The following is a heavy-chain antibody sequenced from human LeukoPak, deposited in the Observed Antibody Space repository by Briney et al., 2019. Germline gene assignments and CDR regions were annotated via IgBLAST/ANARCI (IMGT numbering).Heavy chain of an antibody. CDR1: GFTFSSYW. CDR3: ARKAIYGSAAFDI. V-gene: IGHV3-74*01. D-gene: IGHD2-15*01. J-gene: IGHJ3*02. Sequence: GGSLRLSCAASGFTFSSYWMHWVRQAPGKGLVWVSRINTDGSSTSYADSVKGRFTISRDNAKNTLYLQMNSLRAEDTAVYYCARKAIYGSAAFDIWGQGTMVTVSS. CDR2: INTDGSST.